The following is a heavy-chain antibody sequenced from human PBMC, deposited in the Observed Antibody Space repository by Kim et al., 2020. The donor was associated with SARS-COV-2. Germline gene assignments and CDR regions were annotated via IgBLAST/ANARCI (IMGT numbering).Heavy chain of an antibody. CDR3: ARGWFGKNYFDY. J-gene: IGHJ4*02. CDR1: GYTFTTYD. D-gene: IGHD3-10*01. Sequence: ASVKVSCKASGYTFTTYDIHWLRQAPGQRLEWMGWINAGNGYTRYSQNFQGRVTTTRDTSASTAYMELSSLKSEDTAVYYCARGWFGKNYFDYWGQGTLVTVSS. CDR2: INAGNGYT. V-gene: IGHV1-3*01.